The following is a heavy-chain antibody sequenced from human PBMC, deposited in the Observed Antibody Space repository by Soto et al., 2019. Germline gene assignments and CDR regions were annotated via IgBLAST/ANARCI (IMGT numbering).Heavy chain of an antibody. V-gene: IGHV3-30*18. J-gene: IGHJ4*02. CDR1: GFTFSNYA. CDR2: TSYDGNNE. Sequence: PRLSCAASGFTFSNYAMHWVRQAPGKGLEWVALTSYDGNNEYYTDSVKGRFTISRDNSKNTLFLQMNSPRPEDTAVYYCAKDKGVFNWATSYFDYWGQGALVTVSS. CDR3: AKDKGVFNWATSYFDY. D-gene: IGHD1-1*01.